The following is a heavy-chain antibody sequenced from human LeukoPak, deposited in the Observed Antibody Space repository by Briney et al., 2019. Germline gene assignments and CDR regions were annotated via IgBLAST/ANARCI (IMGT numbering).Heavy chain of an antibody. Sequence: TGGSLRLSCAASGFTFSSYSMNWVRQAPGKGLEWVSGITGSGANTYYAESVKGRFTISRDNSRNTLYLQMNSLRAEDAALYYCATRPATETYFGVFDYWGQGTLVTVSS. D-gene: IGHD1-1*01. V-gene: IGHV3-23*01. CDR1: GFTFSSYS. CDR3: ATRPATETYFGVFDY. CDR2: ITGSGANT. J-gene: IGHJ4*02.